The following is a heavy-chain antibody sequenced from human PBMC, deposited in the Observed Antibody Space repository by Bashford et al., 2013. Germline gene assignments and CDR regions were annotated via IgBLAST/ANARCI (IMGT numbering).Heavy chain of an antibody. V-gene: IGHV1-2*02. D-gene: IGHD2-21*02. CDR1: GYTFTDYH. Sequence: PSVKVSCTASGYTFTDYHVHWVRQAPGQGLEWMGWINPNRGDTNYAQNFQGRVSMTRDTSISTAYLELSRLRSDDTAVYYCAKDYCAGDCASFFDRLGPWHPGHPSPQ. CDR2: INPNRGDT. J-gene: IGHJ2*01. CDR3: AKDYCAGDCASFFDR.